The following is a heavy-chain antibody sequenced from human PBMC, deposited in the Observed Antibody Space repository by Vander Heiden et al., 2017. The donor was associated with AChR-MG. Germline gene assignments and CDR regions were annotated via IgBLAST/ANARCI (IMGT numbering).Heavy chain of an antibody. J-gene: IGHJ3*02. CDR2: ISSSSSTI. CDR3: ARIPCSGGSCLWGNDAFDI. Sequence: EVQLVESGGGLVQPGGSLRLSCAASGFTFSSYSMNWVRQAPGKGLEWVSYISSSSSTIYYADSVKGRFTISRDNAKNSLYLQMNSLRDEDTAVYYCARIPCSGGSCLWGNDAFDIWGQGTMVTVSS. V-gene: IGHV3-48*02. CDR1: GFTFSSYS. D-gene: IGHD2-15*01.